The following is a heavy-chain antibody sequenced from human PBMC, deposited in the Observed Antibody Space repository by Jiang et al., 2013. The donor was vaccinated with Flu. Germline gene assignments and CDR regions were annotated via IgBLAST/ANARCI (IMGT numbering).Heavy chain of an antibody. V-gene: IGHV3-21*01. CDR3: ARVAPDGYNAKDFDY. J-gene: IGHJ4*02. CDR1: GFTFSSYS. CDR2: ISSSSSYI. D-gene: IGHD5-24*01. Sequence: VQLVESGGGLVKPGRSLRLSCAASGFTFSSYSMNWVRQAPGKGLEWVSSISSSSSYIYYADSVKGRFTISRDNAKNSLYLQMNSLRAEDTAVYYCARVAPDGYNAKDFDYWGQGTLVTVSS.